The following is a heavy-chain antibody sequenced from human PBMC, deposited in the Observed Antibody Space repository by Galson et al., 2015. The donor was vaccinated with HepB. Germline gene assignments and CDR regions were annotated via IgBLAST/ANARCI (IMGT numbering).Heavy chain of an antibody. V-gene: IGHV3-7*05. CDR2: IKQDGSEK. CDR3: ARWLWNYGH. Sequence: SLRLSCAASGFSFASYWMTWVRQAPGKGLEWVANIKQDGSEKSYVDSVKGRFTISRDNAKNSLYLQMNSLRAEDAAVYYCARWLWNYGHWGQGALVTVSS. CDR1: GFSFASYW. D-gene: IGHD1-7*01. J-gene: IGHJ1*01.